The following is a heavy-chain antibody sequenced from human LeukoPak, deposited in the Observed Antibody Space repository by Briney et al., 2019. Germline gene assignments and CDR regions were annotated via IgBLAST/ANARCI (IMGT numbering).Heavy chain of an antibody. CDR2: INQDGSDK. Sequence: GGSLRLSCAASEFTFSSYWMTWVRQAPGKGLEWVANINQDGSDKYYVDSVKGRFTISRDNAKNSLYLQMNSLRAEDTAVYYCSRARKSSNWEYWGQGTLVTVSS. V-gene: IGHV3-7*03. J-gene: IGHJ4*02. CDR1: EFTFSSYW. D-gene: IGHD6-13*01. CDR3: SRARKSSNWEY.